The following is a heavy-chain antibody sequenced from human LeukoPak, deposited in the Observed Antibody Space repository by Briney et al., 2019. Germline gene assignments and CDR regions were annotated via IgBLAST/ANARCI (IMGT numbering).Heavy chain of an antibody. CDR2: MSGSGGST. D-gene: IGHD6-13*01. J-gene: IGHJ6*03. CDR1: GFTFSSYA. Sequence: PEGSLRLSCAASGFTFSSYAMSWVRQAPGKGLEWVSAMSGSGGSTYYADSVKGRFTISRDNSKNTLYLQMNSLRAEDTAVYYCAKDMSIAAADTLYYYYYYMDVWGKGTTVTVSS. CDR3: AKDMSIAAADTLYYYYYYMDV. V-gene: IGHV3-23*01.